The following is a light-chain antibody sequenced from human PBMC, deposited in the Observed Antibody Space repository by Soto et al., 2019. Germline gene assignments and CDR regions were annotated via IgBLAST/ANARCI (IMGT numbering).Light chain of an antibody. V-gene: IGKV3-20*01. CDR2: GGS. J-gene: IGKJ1*01. CDR3: QQYGSSPRVA. CDR1: QSVSSTY. Sequence: EIVLTQSPGTLSLSPGERATLSCRASQSVSSTYLAWYQQKPGQAPRLLIYGGSSRATGIPDRFSGSGSGTDFTLPISRLEPEDFAVYYCQQYGSSPRVAFGQGTKVEIK.